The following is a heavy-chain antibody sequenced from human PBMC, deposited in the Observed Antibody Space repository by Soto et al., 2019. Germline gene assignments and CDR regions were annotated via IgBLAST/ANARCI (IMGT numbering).Heavy chain of an antibody. D-gene: IGHD2-15*01. CDR3: AKRKAAYYYYGMDV. CDR2: ISGSGGRT. V-gene: IGHV3-23*01. J-gene: IGHJ6*02. Sequence: EVQLLESGGGLVQPGGSLRLSCAASGFTFSSYAMSWVRQAPGKGLEWVSAISGSGGRTYYADSVKGRFTISRDNSKNTLYLQMNSLRAEDTAVYYCAKRKAAYYYYGMDVWGQGTTVTVSS. CDR1: GFTFSSYA.